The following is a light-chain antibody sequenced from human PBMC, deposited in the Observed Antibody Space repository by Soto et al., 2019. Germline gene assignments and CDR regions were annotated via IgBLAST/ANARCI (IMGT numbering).Light chain of an antibody. CDR2: RAS. CDR1: RSISSW. CDR3: QQYHIYSWT. Sequence: DIQMTQSPSSLSASVGDRVTITCRASRSISSWLAWYQQKPEKAPKVLIYRASHLESGVPSRFSASGSGTEFSLTINSLQADDFATYYCQQYHIYSWTFGQGTKVDI. J-gene: IGKJ1*01. V-gene: IGKV1-5*03.